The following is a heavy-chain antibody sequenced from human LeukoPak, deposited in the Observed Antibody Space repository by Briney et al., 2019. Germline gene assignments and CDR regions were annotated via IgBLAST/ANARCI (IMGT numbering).Heavy chain of an antibody. J-gene: IGHJ3*02. V-gene: IGHV5-51*01. CDR1: GYCLTSYW. Sequence: PGMSLKISCKGSGYCLTSYWIGWVGQRTGKGLDWMGIIFPGESDTRTNASFQGQVTNSPDNSISTAYLQWSSLKASDTGMYYCARPGSSGWYRGGDDAFDIWGQGTMVTVSS. D-gene: IGHD6-19*01. CDR3: ARPGSSGWYRGGDDAFDI. CDR2: IFPGESDT.